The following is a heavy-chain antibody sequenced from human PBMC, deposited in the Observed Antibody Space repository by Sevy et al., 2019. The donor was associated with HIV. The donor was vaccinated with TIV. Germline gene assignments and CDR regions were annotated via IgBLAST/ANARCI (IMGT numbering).Heavy chain of an antibody. CDR3: AKGSTSSSEVGYFDY. CDR2: ISGNGGYT. CDR1: GFTFSSYA. V-gene: IGHV3-23*01. J-gene: IGHJ4*02. Sequence: GGSLRLSCAASGFTFSSYAMSWVRQAPGKGLEWVSVISGNGGYTYYADSVKGRFTISRETSKNTLYLQMNSLRAEDTAVYYWAKGSTSSSEVGYFDYWGQGTLVTVSS. D-gene: IGHD2-2*01.